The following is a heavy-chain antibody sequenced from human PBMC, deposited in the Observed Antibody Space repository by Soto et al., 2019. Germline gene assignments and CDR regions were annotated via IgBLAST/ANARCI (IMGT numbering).Heavy chain of an antibody. V-gene: IGHV3-74*01. Sequence: GGSLRLSCAASGFTFSSYWMHWVRQAPGKGLVWVSHINSDGSGAYYADPVKGRFTISRDNAKNTVYLQMNSLRAEDTALYYCARGLKNYYGMDVWGQGTTVTVSS. CDR3: ARGLKNYYGMDV. CDR1: GFTFSSYW. J-gene: IGHJ6*02. CDR2: INSDGSGA.